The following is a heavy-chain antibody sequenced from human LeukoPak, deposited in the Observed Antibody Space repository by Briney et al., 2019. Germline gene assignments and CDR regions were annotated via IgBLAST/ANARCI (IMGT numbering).Heavy chain of an antibody. CDR3: AKGQGYGDYGRWIDY. Sequence: GGSLRLSCAASGFTFSSYAMSWVRQAPGKGLEWVSAISGSGGSTYYADSVKGRFTISRDNSKNTLYLQMNSLRAGDTAVYYCAKGQGYGDYGRWIDYWGQGTLVTVSS. CDR2: ISGSGGST. CDR1: GFTFSSYA. J-gene: IGHJ4*02. V-gene: IGHV3-23*01. D-gene: IGHD4-17*01.